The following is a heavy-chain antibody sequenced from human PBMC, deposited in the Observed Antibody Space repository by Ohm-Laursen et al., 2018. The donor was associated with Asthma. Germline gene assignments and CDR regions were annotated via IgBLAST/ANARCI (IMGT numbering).Heavy chain of an antibody. J-gene: IGHJ6*02. CDR1: GYTFTSYY. V-gene: IGHV1-46*01. D-gene: IGHD2-2*02. CDR3: ARASNTAMDV. Sequence: ASVKVSCKASGYTFTSYYMHWVRQAPGQGLEWMGIINPSGGSTSYAQKFQGRVTMTRDTSTSTVYMELSSLGSEDTAMYYCARASNTAMDVWGQGTTVTVSS. CDR2: INPSGGST.